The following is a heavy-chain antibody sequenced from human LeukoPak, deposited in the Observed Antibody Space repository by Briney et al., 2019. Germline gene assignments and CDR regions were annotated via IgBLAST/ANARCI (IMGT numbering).Heavy chain of an antibody. V-gene: IGHV3-7*01. CDR3: ARPPGRYILGNWFDP. D-gene: IGHD1-26*01. CDR1: GFTFSSYW. Sequence: PGGSLRLSCAASGFTFSSYWMSWVRQAPGKGLEWVANIKQDGSERCYVDSVKGRFTISRDNAKNSLYLQMNSLGAEDTAVYYCARPPGRYILGNWFDPWGQGTLVTVSS. J-gene: IGHJ5*02. CDR2: IKQDGSER.